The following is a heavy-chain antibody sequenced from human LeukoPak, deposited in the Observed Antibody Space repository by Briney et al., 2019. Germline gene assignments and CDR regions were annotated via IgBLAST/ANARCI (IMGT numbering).Heavy chain of an antibody. Sequence: GASVKVSCKASGYSFTNYDINWVRQATGQGLEWMGWMNPNSGITAYAQKFQGRVTITRNNSISTAYMELSSLRSEDTAVYYCAREDFYDSGSNDYWGQGTLVTVSS. V-gene: IGHV1-8*03. CDR1: GYSFTNYD. J-gene: IGHJ4*02. D-gene: IGHD3-22*01. CDR2: MNPNSGIT. CDR3: AREDFYDSGSNDY.